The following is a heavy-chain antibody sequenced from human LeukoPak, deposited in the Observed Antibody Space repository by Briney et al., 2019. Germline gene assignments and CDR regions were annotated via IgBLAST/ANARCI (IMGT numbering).Heavy chain of an antibody. CDR1: GDSISSGNYF. D-gene: IGHD6-13*01. Sequence: SETLSLTCTVVGDSISSGNYFWSWIRQPAGKGLEWIGRIYTSGSTNYNPSLKSRVTMSVDTSKNQFSLKLSSVTAADTAVYYCARGHSSSWLDAFDIWGQGTMVTVSS. V-gene: IGHV4-61*02. CDR2: IYTSGST. J-gene: IGHJ3*02. CDR3: ARGHSSSWLDAFDI.